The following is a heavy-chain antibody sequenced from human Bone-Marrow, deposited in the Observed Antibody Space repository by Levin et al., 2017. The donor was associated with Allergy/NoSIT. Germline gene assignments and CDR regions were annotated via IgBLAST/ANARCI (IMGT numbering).Heavy chain of an antibody. J-gene: IGHJ4*02. CDR3: ARPISASGGFFTFDY. CDR1: GASISSRYFY. Sequence: SETLSLTCTVSGASISSRYFYWGWIRQSPGKGLQWIASIYHSGSMYYHPSLESRVAMSVDPSKNQFSLKLSSVTAADTAVYYFARPISASGGFFTFDYWGQGGLVTVSS. V-gene: IGHV4-39*01. CDR2: IYHSGSM. D-gene: IGHD2-15*01.